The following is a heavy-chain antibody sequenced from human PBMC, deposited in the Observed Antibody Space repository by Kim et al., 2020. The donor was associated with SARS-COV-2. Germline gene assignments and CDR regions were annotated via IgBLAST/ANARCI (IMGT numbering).Heavy chain of an antibody. CDR1: GFTFSSYG. CDR2: ISYDGSNK. V-gene: IGHV3-30*18. J-gene: IGHJ4*02. CDR3: AKDNYYDSSGYYPY. Sequence: GGSLRLSCAASGFTFSSYGMHWVRQAPGKGLEWVAVISYDGSNKYYADSVKGRFTISRDNSKNTLYLQMNSLRAEETAVTYCAKDNYYDSSGYYPYWGQG. D-gene: IGHD3-22*01.